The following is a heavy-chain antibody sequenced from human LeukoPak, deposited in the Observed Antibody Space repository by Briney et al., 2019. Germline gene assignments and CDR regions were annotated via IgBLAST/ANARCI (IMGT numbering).Heavy chain of an antibody. Sequence: ASVKVSCKASDYTLLTYGITWVRPAPGQGLEWMGWISTYNGNTHYAQKLQGRVTMTTDTSTRTAYMELRSLTSNDTGTYYCARPAKGAYYYYYMDVWGRGTTVTVSS. V-gene: IGHV1-18*01. CDR2: ISTYNGNT. CDR3: ARPAKGAYYYYYMDV. CDR1: DYTLLTYG. J-gene: IGHJ6*03. D-gene: IGHD2-2*01.